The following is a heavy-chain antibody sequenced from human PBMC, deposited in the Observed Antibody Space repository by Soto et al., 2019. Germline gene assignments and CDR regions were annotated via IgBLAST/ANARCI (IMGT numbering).Heavy chain of an antibody. D-gene: IGHD1-1*01. Sequence: GASVKVSCKASGYTFTSYDIYWVRQATGQGLEWMGWMNPNTGNSGYAQKFQGRVTMTSDTSINTVPMELSSLRAEDPAVYSCARRAETNGWNGFVADKYYFDFWGQGTLVTVSS. V-gene: IGHV1-8*01. CDR2: MNPNTGNS. J-gene: IGHJ4*02. CDR3: ARRAETNGWNGFVADKYYFDF. CDR1: GYTFTSYD.